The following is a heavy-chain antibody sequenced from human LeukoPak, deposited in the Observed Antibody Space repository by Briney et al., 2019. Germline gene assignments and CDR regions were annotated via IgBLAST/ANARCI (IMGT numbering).Heavy chain of an antibody. CDR3: VREELDY. J-gene: IGHJ4*02. D-gene: IGHD1-1*01. CDR1: GFTFSSYA. CDR2: ISYDGSNK. Sequence: GGSLRLSCAASGFTFSSYAMHWVRQAPGKGLEWVAVISYDGSNKYYADSVKGRFTISRDNSKNTLYLQMNSLRAEDTAVYYCVREELDYWGQGTLVTVSS. V-gene: IGHV3-30*01.